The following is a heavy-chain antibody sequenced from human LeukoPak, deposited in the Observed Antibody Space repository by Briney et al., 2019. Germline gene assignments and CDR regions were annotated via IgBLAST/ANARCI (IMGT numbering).Heavy chain of an antibody. V-gene: IGHV3-21*01. CDR1: GFTFSSYS. D-gene: IGHD3-3*01. CDR2: ISSSSSYI. J-gene: IGHJ5*02. Sequence: GGSLRLSCAASGFTFSSYSMNWVRQAPGKGLEWVSSISSSSSYIYYADSVKGRFTISRDNAKNSLYLQMNSLRAEDTAVYYCARDGWSHDPTNWFDPWGQGTLVTVSS. CDR3: ARDGWSHDPTNWFDP.